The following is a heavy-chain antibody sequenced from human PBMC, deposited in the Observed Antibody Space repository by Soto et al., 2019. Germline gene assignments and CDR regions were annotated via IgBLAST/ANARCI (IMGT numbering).Heavy chain of an antibody. J-gene: IGHJ4*02. D-gene: IGHD3-10*01. CDR2: INHSGST. V-gene: IGHV4-34*01. CDR3: ARARGRAYYGSGSYYPY. Sequence: QVQLQQWGAGLLKPSETLSLTCAVYGGSFSGYYWSWIRQPPGKGLEWSGEINHSGSTTYNPSLKSRVTISVDPSKNQFSLKLSSVTAADTTVYYCARARGRAYYGSGSYYPYWGQGTLVTVSS. CDR1: GGSFSGYY.